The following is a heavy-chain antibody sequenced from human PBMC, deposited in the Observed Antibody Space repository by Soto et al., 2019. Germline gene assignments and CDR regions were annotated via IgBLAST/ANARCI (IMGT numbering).Heavy chain of an antibody. V-gene: IGHV4-31*03. D-gene: IGHD3-22*01. Sequence: QVQLQESGPGLVKPSQTLSLTCTVSGGSISSGGYYWSWIRQHPGKGLEWIGYIYYSGSTYYNPSLKSRVTISVDTSENQFSLKLSSVTAADTAVYYCARDRPRTIYDSSGYYLWGQGTLVTVSS. CDR3: ARDRPRTIYDSSGYYL. CDR1: GGSISSGGYY. CDR2: IYYSGST. J-gene: IGHJ5*02.